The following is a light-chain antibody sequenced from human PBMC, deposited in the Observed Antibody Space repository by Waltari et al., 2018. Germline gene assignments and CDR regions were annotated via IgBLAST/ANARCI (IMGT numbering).Light chain of an antibody. CDR2: RDR. V-gene: IGLV3-9*01. CDR1: NIGEKN. Sequence: SYALTQPLSASVALGQTAIITCWGNNIGEKNVPWSQQKPGQAPLLVIYRDRARPSGIPDRFSGSNSEDTATLTIKRAQVEDEADYYCQVWDSSVDVVFGGGTKLTVL. CDR3: QVWDSSVDVV. J-gene: IGLJ2*01.